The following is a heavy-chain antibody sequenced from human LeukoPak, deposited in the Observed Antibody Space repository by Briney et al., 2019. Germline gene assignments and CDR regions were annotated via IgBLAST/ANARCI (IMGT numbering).Heavy chain of an antibody. J-gene: IGHJ3*02. CDR3: AKVVVGSDGFDI. D-gene: IGHD2-15*01. CDR2: MSGSSTTI. V-gene: IGHV3-48*01. CDR1: GFTFGTYS. Sequence: QPGGSLRLSCVASGFTFGTYSMNWVRQAPGKGLEWLSYMSGSSTTIFYADSVKGRFTISRDNAKNSLYLQMNSLRAEDTAVYYCAKVVVGSDGFDIWGQGTMVTVSS.